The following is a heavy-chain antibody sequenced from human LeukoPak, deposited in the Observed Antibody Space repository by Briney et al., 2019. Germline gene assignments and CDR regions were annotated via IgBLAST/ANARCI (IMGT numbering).Heavy chain of an antibody. V-gene: IGHV1-2*02. D-gene: IGHD3-22*01. CDR2: INPNSGGT. Sequence: ASVKVSCRTSGYTFSGYYMNWVRQAPGQGLESMGWINPNSGGTNSAQKFQGRVTMTRDTSISTAYMELSRLRSDDTAVYYCARDRVIVGPSDAFDIWGQGTMVTVSS. CDR3: ARDRVIVGPSDAFDI. CDR1: GYTFSGYY. J-gene: IGHJ3*02.